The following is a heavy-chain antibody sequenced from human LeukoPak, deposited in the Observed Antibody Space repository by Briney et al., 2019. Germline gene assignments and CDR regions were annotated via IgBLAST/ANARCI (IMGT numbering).Heavy chain of an antibody. CDR3: TKDSGSYYVFYY. V-gene: IGHV3-30*18. J-gene: IGHJ4*02. D-gene: IGHD1-26*01. Sequence: GGSLRLSCAASGLIFTGYGMHWVRQAPGRGLEWVAVISSDGGYENYAESVKGRFTISRDNFNNTLYLQMSSLRTDDTAVYYCTKDSGSYYVFYYWGQGALVIVSS. CDR2: ISSDGGYE. CDR1: GLIFTGYG.